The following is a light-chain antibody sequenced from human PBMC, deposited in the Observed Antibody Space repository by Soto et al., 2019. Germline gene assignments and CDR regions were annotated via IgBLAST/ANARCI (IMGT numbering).Light chain of an antibody. J-gene: IGKJ5*01. V-gene: IGKV1-33*01. CDR1: QDIDNY. CDR3: QQYDTRPTMT. Sequence: NQLPPSPPSPAAAVGESVPPPCRASQDIDNYLNWYQHRPGEAPKLLIYAASYLETGVPARFSGSGSGTDFSFTITSLQPEDSATYYCQQYDTRPTMTFGQGTRLEIK. CDR2: AAS.